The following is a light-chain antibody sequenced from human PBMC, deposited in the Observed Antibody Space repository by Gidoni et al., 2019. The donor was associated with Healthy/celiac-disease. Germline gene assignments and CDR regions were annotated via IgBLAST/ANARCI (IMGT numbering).Light chain of an antibody. CDR1: QSVSSY. CDR2: DAS. J-gene: IGKJ4*01. CDR3: QQRSNWPLT. Sequence: EIVLTQSPATLSLSPGERATLSCRASQSVSSYLAWYQQKPGQAPRLLIYDASNRATGIPARFSGSGSGTDFTLTISSLAPADFAVYSCQQRSNWPLTFGGGTKVEIK. V-gene: IGKV3-11*01.